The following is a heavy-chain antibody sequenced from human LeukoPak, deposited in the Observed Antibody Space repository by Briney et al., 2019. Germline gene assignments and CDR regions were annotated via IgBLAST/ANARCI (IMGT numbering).Heavy chain of an antibody. CDR2: ISGSGGST. CDR3: AKVVGIAAAGTPYYCYYGMDV. V-gene: IGHV3-23*01. D-gene: IGHD6-13*01. Sequence: GGSLRLSCAASGFTFSSYAMSWVRQAPGKGLEWVSAISGSGGSTYYADSVKGRFTISRDNSKNTLYLQMNSLRAEDTAVYYCAKVVGIAAAGTPYYCYYGMDVWGKGTTVTVSS. CDR1: GFTFSSYA. J-gene: IGHJ6*04.